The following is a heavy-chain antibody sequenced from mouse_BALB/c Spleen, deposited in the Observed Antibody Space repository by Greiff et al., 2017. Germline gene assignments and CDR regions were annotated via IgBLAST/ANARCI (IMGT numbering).Heavy chain of an antibody. CDR3: ARSLYYVYAMDD. Sequence: EVKLMESGGGLVQPGGSLRLSCATSGFTFTDYYMSWVRQPPGKALEWLGFIRNKANGYTTEYSASVKGRFTISRDNSQSILYLQMNTLRAEDSATYYCARSLYYVYAMDDWGQGTSVTVSS. J-gene: IGHJ4*01. CDR1: GFTFTDYY. V-gene: IGHV7-3*02. CDR2: IRNKANGYTT. D-gene: IGHD2-1*01.